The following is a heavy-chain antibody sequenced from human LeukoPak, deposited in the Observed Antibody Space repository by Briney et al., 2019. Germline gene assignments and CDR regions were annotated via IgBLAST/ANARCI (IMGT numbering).Heavy chain of an antibody. CDR2: IYYSGST. CDR3: ARGQYSGSFLGYYNWFDP. V-gene: IGHV4-39*07. J-gene: IGHJ5*02. Sequence: PSETLSLTCTVSGGSISTTNYYWGWIRQPPGKGLEWIGTIYYSGSTNYNPSLKSRVTISVDTSKNQFSLKLSSVTAADTAVYYCARGQYSGSFLGYYNWFDPWGQGTLVTVSS. D-gene: IGHD1-26*01. CDR1: GGSISTTNYY.